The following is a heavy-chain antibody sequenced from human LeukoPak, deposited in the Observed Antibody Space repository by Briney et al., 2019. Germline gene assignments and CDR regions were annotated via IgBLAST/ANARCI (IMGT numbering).Heavy chain of an antibody. J-gene: IGHJ4*02. CDR1: GYTFTGYY. Sequence: ASVTVSCKASGYTFTGYYMHWVRQAPGQGLEWMGWINPNSGGTNYAQKFQGRVTMTRDTSISTAYMELSRLRSDDTAVYYCARGGYCSSTSCSDFDYWGQGTLVTVSS. D-gene: IGHD2-2*01. V-gene: IGHV1-2*02. CDR3: ARGGYCSSTSCSDFDY. CDR2: INPNSGGT.